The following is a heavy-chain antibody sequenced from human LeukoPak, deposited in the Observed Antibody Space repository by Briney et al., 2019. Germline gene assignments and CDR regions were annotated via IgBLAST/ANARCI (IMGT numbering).Heavy chain of an antibody. Sequence: GASVKVSCKASGYTFTSYDINWVRQATGQGLEWMGWMNPNSGNTGYAQKFQGRVTITGNTSISTAYMELSSLRSEDTAVYYCARGNTAMAIDYWGQGTLVTVSS. J-gene: IGHJ4*02. D-gene: IGHD5-18*01. CDR2: MNPNSGNT. CDR1: GYTFTSYD. V-gene: IGHV1-8*03. CDR3: ARGNTAMAIDY.